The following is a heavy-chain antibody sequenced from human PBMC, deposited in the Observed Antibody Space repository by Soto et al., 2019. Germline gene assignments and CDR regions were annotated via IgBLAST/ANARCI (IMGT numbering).Heavy chain of an antibody. V-gene: IGHV3-23*01. CDR1: AFTFKNFA. J-gene: IGHJ4*02. CDR3: VRDLIEHTSGHLSGYY. CDR2: ISATGGHT. Sequence: GGSLRLSCAASAFTFKNFAMIWVRQAPGKGLEWVSTISATGGHTYYADSVKGRFTVSRDNSKNTLYLDTHSLRPEDTAVYFCVRDLIEHTSGHLSGYYWGQGALVTVSS. D-gene: IGHD6-19*01.